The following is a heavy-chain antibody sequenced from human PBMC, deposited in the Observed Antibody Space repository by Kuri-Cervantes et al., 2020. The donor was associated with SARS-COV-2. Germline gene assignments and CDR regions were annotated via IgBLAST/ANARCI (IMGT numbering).Heavy chain of an antibody. J-gene: IGHJ6*03. Sequence: GESLKISCAASGFTFSDYYMSWIRQAPGKGLEWVSYISSSGSTIYYADSVKGRFTISRDNAKNSLYLQMNSLGAEDTAVYYCARGVVPAAIRYYYYYYYMDVWGKGTTVTVSS. CDR1: GFTFSDYY. V-gene: IGHV3-11*04. CDR3: ARGVVPAAIRYYYYYYYMDV. D-gene: IGHD2-2*02. CDR2: ISSSGSTI.